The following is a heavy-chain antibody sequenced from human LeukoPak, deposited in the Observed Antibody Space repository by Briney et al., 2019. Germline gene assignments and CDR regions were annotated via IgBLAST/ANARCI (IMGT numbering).Heavy chain of an antibody. CDR2: ISSSGRTT. CDR1: GFTFSSYE. D-gene: IGHD3-10*01. CDR3: ARDWGPGLDY. J-gene: IGHJ4*02. Sequence: GGSLRLSCAASGFTFSSYEMNWVRQAPGKGLEWVSYISSSGRTTYYADSVKGRFTISRDNAKNSLYLQMNSLRAEDTAVYYCARDWGPGLDYWGQGTLVTVSS. V-gene: IGHV3-48*03.